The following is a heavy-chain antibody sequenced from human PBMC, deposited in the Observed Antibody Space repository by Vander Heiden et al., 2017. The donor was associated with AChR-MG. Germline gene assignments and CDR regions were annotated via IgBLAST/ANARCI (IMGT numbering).Heavy chain of an antibody. CDR3: AKDKGGA. J-gene: IGHJ4*02. CDR2: ISYDGSNK. V-gene: IGHV3-30*18. CDR1: GFTFSSYG. Sequence: QVQLVESGGGVVQPGRSLRLSCAASGFTFSSYGMHWGRQAPGKGLEWVAVISYDGSNKYYADSVKGRFTISRDNSKNTLYLQMNSLRAEDTAVYYCAKDKGGAWGQGTLVTVSS.